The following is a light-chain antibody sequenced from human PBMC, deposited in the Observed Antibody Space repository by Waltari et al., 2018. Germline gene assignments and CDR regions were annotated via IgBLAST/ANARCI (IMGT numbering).Light chain of an antibody. CDR3: SSYTSSSTLYV. Sequence: QSALTQPASVSGSPGQSITIPCPGTSSDVAGHPYLPWYQQHPGKAPKLMIYDVTQRPSGVSNRFSGSKSGNTASLTISGLQSEDEADYYCSSYTSSSTLYVFGTGTKVTVL. J-gene: IGLJ1*01. CDR1: SSDVAGHPY. CDR2: DVT. V-gene: IGLV2-14*01.